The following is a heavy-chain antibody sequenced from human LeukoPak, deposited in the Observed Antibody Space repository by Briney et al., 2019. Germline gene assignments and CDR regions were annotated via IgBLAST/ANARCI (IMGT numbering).Heavy chain of an antibody. CDR1: GFTFSSYA. D-gene: IGHD3-22*01. CDR3: AKGSNYYDSSGLDY. Sequence: GGSLRLSCAASGFTFSSYAMSWVRQAPGEGLEWVSAISGSGGSTYYADSVKGRFTISRDNSKNTLYLQMNSLRAEDTAVYYCAKGSNYYDSSGLDYWGQGTLVTASS. V-gene: IGHV3-23*01. CDR2: ISGSGGST. J-gene: IGHJ4*02.